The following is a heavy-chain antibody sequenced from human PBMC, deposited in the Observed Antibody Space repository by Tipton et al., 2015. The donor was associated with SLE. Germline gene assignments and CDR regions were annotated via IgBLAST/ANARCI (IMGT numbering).Heavy chain of an antibody. V-gene: IGHV4-59*08. CDR1: GGSISSYY. CDR2: IYYSGST. D-gene: IGHD3-22*01. Sequence: LSLTCTVSGGSISSYYWSWIRQPPGKGLEWIGYIYYSGSTNYNPSLKSRVTISVDTSKNQFSLKLSSVTAADTAVYYCARLPSIHSCGYYYVMDVWGQGTTVTVSS. J-gene: IGHJ6*02. CDR3: ARLPSIHSCGYYYVMDV.